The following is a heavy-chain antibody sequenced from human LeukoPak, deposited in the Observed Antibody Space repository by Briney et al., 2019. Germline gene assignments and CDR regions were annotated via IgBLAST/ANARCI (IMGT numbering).Heavy chain of an antibody. CDR2: IYYSGIT. CDR3: ARCIAEAGPGSWWFDP. J-gene: IGHJ5*02. Sequence: SQTLSLTCAVSGDSISSGGYSWSWIRQPPGKGLEWIVYIYYSGITYYNPALKSRVIISVATSKNQFSLKLSSVTAADTAVYYCARCIAEAGPGSWWFDPWGQGTLVTVSS. D-gene: IGHD6-13*01. V-gene: IGHV4-30-2*05. CDR1: GDSISSGGYS.